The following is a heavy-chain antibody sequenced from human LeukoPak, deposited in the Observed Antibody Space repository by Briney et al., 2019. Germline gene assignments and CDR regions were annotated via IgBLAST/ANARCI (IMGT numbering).Heavy chain of an antibody. Sequence: ASVKVSCKASGYSFTSFGISWVRRAPGQGLEWMGWISAYNGDKNYSKKLRGRVTMTTDTSTRTAYMDLRSLRSDDTAMYYCPRAGGRPWGALSAFDIWGQGTMVTVSS. CDR1: GYSFTSFG. CDR3: PRAGGRPWGALSAFDI. J-gene: IGHJ3*02. V-gene: IGHV1-18*01. CDR2: ISAYNGDK. D-gene: IGHD3-16*01.